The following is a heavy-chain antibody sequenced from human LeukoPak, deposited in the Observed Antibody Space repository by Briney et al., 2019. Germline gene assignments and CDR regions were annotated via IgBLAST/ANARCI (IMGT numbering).Heavy chain of an antibody. Sequence: GESLKISCKGSGYRFTSYWIGWVRQMPGKGLEWMGIIYPGDSDTRYSPSFQGQVTISADKSISTAYLQWSSLKASDTAMYYCARGRLEWELLTAFDYWGQGTLVTVSS. V-gene: IGHV5-51*01. CDR1: GYRFTSYW. D-gene: IGHD1-26*01. CDR2: IYPGDSDT. CDR3: ARGRLEWELLTAFDY. J-gene: IGHJ4*02.